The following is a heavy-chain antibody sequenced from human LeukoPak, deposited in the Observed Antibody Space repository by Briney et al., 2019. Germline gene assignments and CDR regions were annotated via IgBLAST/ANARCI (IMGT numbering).Heavy chain of an antibody. V-gene: IGHV1-2*02. CDR2: INPNSGGT. J-gene: IGHJ4*02. CDR1: GYTFTGYY. D-gene: IGHD5-12*01. CDR3: ARVRTGYDDLGDY. Sequence: ASVKVSCKAPGYTFTGYYMHWVRQAPGQGLEWMGWINPNSGGTNYAQKFQGRVTMTRDTSISTAYMELSRLRSDDTAVYYCARVRTGYDDLGDYWGQGTLITVSS.